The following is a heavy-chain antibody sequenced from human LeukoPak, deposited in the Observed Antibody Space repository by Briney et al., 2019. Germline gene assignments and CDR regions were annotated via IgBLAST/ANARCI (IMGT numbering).Heavy chain of an antibody. J-gene: IGHJ1*01. CDR1: GFTFSSYA. Sequence: PGGSLRLSCAASGFTFSSYAMSWVRQAPGKGLEWVSAISGSGGSTYYADSVKGRFTISRDNSKNTLYLQMNSLRAEDTAVYYCAKGYYDYGDSQYFQHWGQDTLVTVSS. V-gene: IGHV3-23*01. CDR3: AKGYYDYGDSQYFQH. CDR2: ISGSGGST. D-gene: IGHD4-17*01.